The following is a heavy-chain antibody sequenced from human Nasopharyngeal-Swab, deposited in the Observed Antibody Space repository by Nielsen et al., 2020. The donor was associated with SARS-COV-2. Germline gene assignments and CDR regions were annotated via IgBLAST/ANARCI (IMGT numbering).Heavy chain of an antibody. V-gene: IGHV3-74*01. CDR3: ARESIAAAGPGMDA. CDR2: IKSDGSST. J-gene: IGHJ6*02. CDR1: GFTFSSYW. Sequence: GESLKISCAASGFTFSSYWMHWVRQAPGKGLVWVSRIKSDGSSTSYADSVKGRFTISRDNAKNTLFLQMNSLRAEDTAVYYCARESIAAAGPGMDAWGQGTTVTVSS. D-gene: IGHD6-13*01.